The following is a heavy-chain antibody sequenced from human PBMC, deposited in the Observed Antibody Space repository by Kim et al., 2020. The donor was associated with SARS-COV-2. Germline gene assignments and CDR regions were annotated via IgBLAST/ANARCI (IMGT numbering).Heavy chain of an antibody. J-gene: IGHJ4*02. CDR1: GFTFSSQS. V-gene: IGHV3-21*01. CDR3: TRGGRPGVRTDY. CDR2: ISAASDYI. D-gene: IGHD1-1*01. Sequence: GESLKISCAASGFTFSSQSMNWVRQAPGKGLEWVSSISAASDYIFYADSVKGRFTISRDNAKRSLFLQMNSLRAEDTALYYCTRGGRPGVRTDYWGQGTLDAVSS.